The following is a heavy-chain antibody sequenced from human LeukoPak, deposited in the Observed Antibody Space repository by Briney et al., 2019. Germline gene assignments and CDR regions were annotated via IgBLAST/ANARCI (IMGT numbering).Heavy chain of an antibody. D-gene: IGHD6-19*01. V-gene: IGHV3-7*03. CDR1: GFTFSSYW. Sequence: GGSLRLSCAASGFTFSSYWMNWARQAPGKGLEWVASINHNGNVNYYVDSVKGRFTISRDNAKNSLYLQMSNLRAEDTAVYYCARASVAVAGPLGGGDYGMDVWGQGTTVTVSS. CDR3: ARASVAVAGPLGGGDYGMDV. CDR2: INHNGNVN. J-gene: IGHJ6*02.